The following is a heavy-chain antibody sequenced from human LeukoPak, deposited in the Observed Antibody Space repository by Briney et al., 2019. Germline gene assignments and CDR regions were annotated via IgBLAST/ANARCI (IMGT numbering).Heavy chain of an antibody. Sequence: GGSLRLSCAASGFTFSSYSMNWVRQAPGKGLEWVSSISSSSSYVYYADSVKGRFTISRDNAKNSLYLQMNSLRAEDTAVYYCARDYYSTSGYYIYYFDYWGQGTLVTVSS. CDR2: ISSSSSYV. CDR1: GFTFSSYS. J-gene: IGHJ4*02. V-gene: IGHV3-21*01. D-gene: IGHD3-22*01. CDR3: ARDYYSTSGYYIYYFDY.